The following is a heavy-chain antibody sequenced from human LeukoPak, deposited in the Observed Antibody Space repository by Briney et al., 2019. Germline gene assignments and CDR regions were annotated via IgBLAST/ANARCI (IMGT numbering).Heavy chain of an antibody. CDR1: GYTFTSYG. Sequence: ASVKVSCKASGYTFTSYGISWVRQAPGQGLEWMGWVTSYNGDTNYAQKFQGRVTMSTDTSTSTAYMGLRSLRFDDTAIYYCAKDWHILTGRNCFDPWGQGTLVTVSS. J-gene: IGHJ5*02. D-gene: IGHD3-9*01. CDR3: AKDWHILTGRNCFDP. CDR2: VTSYNGDT. V-gene: IGHV1-18*01.